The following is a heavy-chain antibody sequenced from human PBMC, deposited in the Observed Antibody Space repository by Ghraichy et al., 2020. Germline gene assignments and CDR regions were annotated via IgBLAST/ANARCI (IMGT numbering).Heavy chain of an antibody. Sequence: GGSLRLSCAASGFTFSSYWMSWVRQAPGKGLEWVANIKQDGSEKYYVDSVKGRFTISRDNAKNSLYLQMNSLRAEDTAVYYCARRDITYYYDSSGRPAISHYFDYWGQGTLVTVSS. CDR1: GFTFSSYW. V-gene: IGHV3-7*01. CDR2: IKQDGSEK. D-gene: IGHD3-22*01. J-gene: IGHJ4*02. CDR3: ARRDITYYYDSSGRPAISHYFDY.